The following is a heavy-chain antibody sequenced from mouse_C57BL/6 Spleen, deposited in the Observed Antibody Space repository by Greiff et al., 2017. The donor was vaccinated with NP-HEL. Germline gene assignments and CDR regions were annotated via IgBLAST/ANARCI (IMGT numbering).Heavy chain of an antibody. CDR1: GYTFTDYY. V-gene: IGHV1-26*01. CDR3: ARSRDYYGSFPYYAMDY. D-gene: IGHD1-1*01. Sequence: EVQLQQSGPELVKPGASVKISCKASGYTFTDYYMNWVKQSHGKSLEWIGDINPNNGGTSYNQKFKGKATLTVDKSSSTAYMELRSLTSEDSAVYYCARSRDYYGSFPYYAMDYWGQGTSVTVSS. CDR2: INPNNGGT. J-gene: IGHJ4*01.